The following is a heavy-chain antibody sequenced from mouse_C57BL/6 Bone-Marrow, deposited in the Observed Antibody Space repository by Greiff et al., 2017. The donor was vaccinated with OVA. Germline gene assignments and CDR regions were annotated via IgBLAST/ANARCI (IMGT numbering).Heavy chain of an antibody. Sequence: VQLQQSGAELVRPGASVKLSCTASGFTIKDYYMHWVQQRPEQGLEWIGRIDPEDGDTEYAPKFQGKATMTADTSSNTAYLQLSSLTSEDTAVYYCTTNFYYGSGGGFDYWGQGTTLTVSS. V-gene: IGHV14-1*01. CDR1: GFTIKDYY. D-gene: IGHD1-1*01. J-gene: IGHJ2*01. CDR3: TTNFYYGSGGGFDY. CDR2: IDPEDGDT.